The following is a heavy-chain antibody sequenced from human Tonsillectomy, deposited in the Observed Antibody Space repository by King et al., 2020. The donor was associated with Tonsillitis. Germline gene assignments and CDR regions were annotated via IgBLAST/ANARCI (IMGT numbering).Heavy chain of an antibody. Sequence: VQLVESGGGVVQPGRSLRLSGAASGFTFRTYAMHWVRQAPGKGLEWVAVLSFDGSKKFYADSLQGRLTISRDNSKNTVNLQMNSLRPEDSAVYYCARSSWEWLLLSFWGQGTLVTVSS. CDR3: ARSSWEWLLLSF. CDR1: GFTFRTYA. J-gene: IGHJ1*01. D-gene: IGHD3-22*01. V-gene: IGHV3-30-3*01. CDR2: LSFDGSKK.